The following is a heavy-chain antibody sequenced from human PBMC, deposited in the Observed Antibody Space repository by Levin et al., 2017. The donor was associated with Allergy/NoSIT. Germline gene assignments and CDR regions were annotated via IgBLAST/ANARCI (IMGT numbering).Heavy chain of an antibody. V-gene: IGHV1-69*13. CDR2: IVPKFGVS. Sequence: SVKVSCKTSGGTFSDYPISWVRQAPGQGLEWVGVIVPKFGVSNYTQRFHGRLTISADESTGTAFLELTNLRSDDTAVYYCSRHDYGFDYWGQGTLVIVSS. D-gene: IGHD4-17*01. CDR1: GGTFSDYP. J-gene: IGHJ4*02. CDR3: SRHDYGFDY.